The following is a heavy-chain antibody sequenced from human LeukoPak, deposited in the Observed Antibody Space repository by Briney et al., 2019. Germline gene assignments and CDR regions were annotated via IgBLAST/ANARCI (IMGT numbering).Heavy chain of an antibody. J-gene: IGHJ4*02. V-gene: IGHV3-15*01. CDR3: TSNLYCSTSSCYTHDN. CDR1: GFTFSNGW. Sequence: GGSLRLSCAASGFTFSNGWMSWVRQAPGKGLEWVGRIKSKSERGTTDYAAPVKGRFTISRDGSTNTVYLHMNSLKTEDTAVYFCTSNLYCSTSSCYTHDNWGQGTLVAVSP. CDR2: IKSKSERGTT. D-gene: IGHD2-2*02.